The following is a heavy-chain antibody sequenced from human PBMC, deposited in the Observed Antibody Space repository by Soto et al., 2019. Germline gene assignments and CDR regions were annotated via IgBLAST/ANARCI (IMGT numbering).Heavy chain of an antibody. CDR3: ARDRIQLWYPYYYYGMDV. J-gene: IGHJ6*02. CDR2: ISSSGSTI. V-gene: IGHV3-48*03. D-gene: IGHD5-18*01. CDR1: GFTFSSYE. Sequence: GSLRLSCAASGFTFSSYEMNWVRQAPGKGLEWVSYISSSGSTIYYADSVKGRFTISRDNAKNSLYLQMNSLRAEDTAVYYCARDRIQLWYPYYYYGMDVWGQGTTVTVSS.